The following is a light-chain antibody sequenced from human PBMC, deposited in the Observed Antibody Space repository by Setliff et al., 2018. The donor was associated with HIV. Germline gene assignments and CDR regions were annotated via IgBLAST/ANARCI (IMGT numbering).Light chain of an antibody. CDR3: CSYAGSYSPFVI. Sequence: VLTQPRSVSGSPGQSVTISCTRTSDDVGAYNYVSWYQQHPGKVPKLIIYDVTKRPSGVPDRFSGSKSGNTASLTISGLQSEDEADYYCCSYAGSYSPFVIFGGGTKVTVL. V-gene: IGLV2-11*01. CDR2: DVT. J-gene: IGLJ2*01. CDR1: SDDVGAYNY.